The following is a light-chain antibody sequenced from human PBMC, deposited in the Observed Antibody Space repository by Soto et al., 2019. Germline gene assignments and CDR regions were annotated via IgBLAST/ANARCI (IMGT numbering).Light chain of an antibody. J-gene: IGLJ2*01. CDR3: SSYAGSNMGV. V-gene: IGLV2-8*01. CDR2: EVN. Sequence: QSALTQPPSASGSPGQSVAISCTGTSSDIGGYNYVSWYQIHPGKAPKLMIYEVNKRPSGVPDRFSGSKSGNTASLIVSGLPAEDEDDYYCSSYAGSNMGVFGGGTKLTVL. CDR1: SSDIGGYNY.